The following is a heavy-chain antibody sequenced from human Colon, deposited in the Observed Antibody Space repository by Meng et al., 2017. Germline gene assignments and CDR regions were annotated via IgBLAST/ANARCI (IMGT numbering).Heavy chain of an antibody. CDR2: IDASGRDT. Sequence: EAQLVGSGGGLIQPGGSLRPSCAASGFSFTTYAMSWVRRAPGKGLEWVSAIDASGRDTFYAESVKGRFTISRDNSKDTLFLQMSSLRGEDTAIYYCAAKLRGIYPFDYWGQGTLVTVSS. CDR1: GFSFTTYA. J-gene: IGHJ4*02. D-gene: IGHD3-16*01. V-gene: IGHV3-23*04. CDR3: AAKLRGIYPFDY.